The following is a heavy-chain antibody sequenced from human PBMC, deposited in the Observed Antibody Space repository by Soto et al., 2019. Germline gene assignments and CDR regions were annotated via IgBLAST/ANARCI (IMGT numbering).Heavy chain of an antibody. V-gene: IGHV3-21*01. CDR3: ARDKRFGENTSGPDY. J-gene: IGHJ4*02. CDR2: ISSSSSYI. CDR1: GFTFSSYS. D-gene: IGHD3-10*01. Sequence: EVQLVESGGGLVKPGGSLRLSCAASGFTFSSYSMNWVRQAPGKGLEWVSSISSSSSYIYYADSVKGRFTISRDNAKNSLYLQMNSLRAEDTAVYYCARDKRFGENTSGPDYWGQGTLVTVSS.